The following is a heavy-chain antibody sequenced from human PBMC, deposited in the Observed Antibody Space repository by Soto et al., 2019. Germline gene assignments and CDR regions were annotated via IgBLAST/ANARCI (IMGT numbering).Heavy chain of an antibody. J-gene: IGHJ6*03. CDR2: ISSSSSYI. V-gene: IGHV3-21*01. D-gene: IGHD6-6*01. Sequence: GGSLRLSCAASGFTFSSYSMNWVRQAPGKGLEWVSSISSSSSYIYYADSVKGRFTISRDNAKNSLYLQMNSLRAEDTAVYYCAREGSGAARTYYYYYMDVWGKGTTVTVSS. CDR1: GFTFSSYS. CDR3: AREGSGAARTYYYYYMDV.